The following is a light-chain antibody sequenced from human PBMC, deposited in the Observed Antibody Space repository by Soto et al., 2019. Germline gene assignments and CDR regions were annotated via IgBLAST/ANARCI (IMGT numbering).Light chain of an antibody. CDR3: SSFTSSLTWV. CDR2: EVN. J-gene: IGLJ3*02. Sequence: QSVLTQPASMSGSPGQSITISCTGTSSDVGSYNYVSWYQQHPGKAPKLLIYEVNNRPSGVSNRFSGSKSGNTASLTISGLQAEDEGDYYCSSFTSSLTWVFGGGTKVTVL. CDR1: SSDVGSYNY. V-gene: IGLV2-14*01.